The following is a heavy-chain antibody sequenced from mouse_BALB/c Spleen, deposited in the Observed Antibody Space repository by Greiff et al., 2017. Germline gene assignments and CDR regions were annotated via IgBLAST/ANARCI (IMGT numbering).Heavy chain of an antibody. Sequence: EVQVVESGGGLVKPGGSLKLSCAASGFTFSSYAMSWVRQTPEKRLEWVASISSGGSTYYPDSVKGRFTISRDNARNILYLQMSSLRSEDTAMYYCARDITTVVATPDYWGRGTTLTVSS. CDR3: ARDITTVVATPDY. V-gene: IGHV5-6-5*01. J-gene: IGHJ2*01. D-gene: IGHD1-1*01. CDR1: GFTFSSYA. CDR2: ISSGGST.